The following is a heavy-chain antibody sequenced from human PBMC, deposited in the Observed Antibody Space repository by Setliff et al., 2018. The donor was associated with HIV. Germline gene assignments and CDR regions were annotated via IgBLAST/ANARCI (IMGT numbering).Heavy chain of an antibody. CDR3: ASGRTMPTLTT. D-gene: IGHD2-2*01. J-gene: IGHJ4*02. CDR2: IFYSGHT. CDR1: GGSISSSSYY. Sequence: SETLSLTCTVSGGSISSSSYYWAWIRQPPGKGLEWIGNIFYSGHTFYNPSLRSRVTISVDTSKNQFSLKLSSVTAADTALYYCASGRTMPTLTTWGQGTLVTVSS. V-gene: IGHV4-39*07.